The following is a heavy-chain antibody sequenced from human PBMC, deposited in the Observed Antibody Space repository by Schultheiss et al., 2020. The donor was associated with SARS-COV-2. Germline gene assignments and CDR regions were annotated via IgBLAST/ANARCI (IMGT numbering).Heavy chain of an antibody. Sequence: GGSLRLSCAAFGFTFSSYAMSWVRQAPGKGLEWVSAISGSGGSTYYADSVKGRFTISRDNSKNTLYLQMNSLRAEDTAVYYCAKSTPCSSTSCYGALFDYWGQGTLVTVSS. CDR1: GFTFSSYA. J-gene: IGHJ4*02. D-gene: IGHD2-2*01. CDR2: ISGSGGST. V-gene: IGHV3-23*01. CDR3: AKSTPCSSTSCYGALFDY.